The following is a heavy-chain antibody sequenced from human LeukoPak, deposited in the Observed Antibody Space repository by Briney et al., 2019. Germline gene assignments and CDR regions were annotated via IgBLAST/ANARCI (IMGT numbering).Heavy chain of an antibody. Sequence: GGSLRLSCAASGFIFTNYFMSWVRQAPGKGLEWVASIKHDGSEKYYVDSVRGRFTISRDNTMNSLYLQMSSLRAEDTAVYYCARVAAGYSVNYFDYWGQGTLVTVSS. CDR1: GFIFTNYF. D-gene: IGHD4-23*01. J-gene: IGHJ4*02. V-gene: IGHV3-7*01. CDR2: IKHDGSEK. CDR3: ARVAAGYSVNYFDY.